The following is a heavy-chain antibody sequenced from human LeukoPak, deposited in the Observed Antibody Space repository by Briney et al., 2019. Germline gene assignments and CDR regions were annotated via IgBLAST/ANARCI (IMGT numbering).Heavy chain of an antibody. V-gene: IGHV4-39*01. CDR2: IYDSGDT. CDR1: GGSISSSSYY. Sequence: SETLSLTCTVSGGSISSSSYYWGWIRQPPGKGLEWIGSIYDSGDTYYNPSLKSRVTISVDTSKNQFSLKLSSVTAADTAVYYCARPDSSSSWYYFDYWGQGTLITVSS. J-gene: IGHJ4*02. CDR3: ARPDSSSSWYYFDY. D-gene: IGHD6-13*01.